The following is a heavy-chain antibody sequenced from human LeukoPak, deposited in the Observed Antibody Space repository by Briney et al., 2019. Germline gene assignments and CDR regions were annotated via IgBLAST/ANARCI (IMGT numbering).Heavy chain of an antibody. Sequence: ASVKVSCKASGYTFTSYGISWVRQAPGQGLEWIGWISAYNGNTNYAQKLQGRVTMTTDTSTSTAYMGLRSLRSDDTAVYYCARGYDGVHFFDYWGQGTLVTVSS. CDR2: ISAYNGNT. J-gene: IGHJ4*02. CDR1: GYTFTSYG. D-gene: IGHD3-3*01. CDR3: ARGYDGVHFFDY. V-gene: IGHV1-18*01.